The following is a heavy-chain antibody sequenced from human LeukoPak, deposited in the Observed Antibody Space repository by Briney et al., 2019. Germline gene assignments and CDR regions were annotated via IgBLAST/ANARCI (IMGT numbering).Heavy chain of an antibody. CDR2: IKGDGSAK. CDR1: GFTSTMSW. CDR3: ETSQASSGNN. D-gene: IGHD3-22*01. Sequence: GGSLRLSCAASGFTSTMSWMSWIRQAPGKGLEWVANIKGDGSAKFYVDSVKGRFTISRDNAKNSLYLQMNSLRVEDTAIYYCETSQASSGNNWGQGTLVTVSS. J-gene: IGHJ4*02. V-gene: IGHV3-7*01.